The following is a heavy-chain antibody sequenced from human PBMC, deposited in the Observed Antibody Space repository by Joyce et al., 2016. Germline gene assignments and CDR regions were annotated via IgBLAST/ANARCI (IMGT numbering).Heavy chain of an antibody. V-gene: IGHV3-33*01. J-gene: IGHJ4*02. CDR3: ARGTGIILSRHFDY. Sequence: QVQLVESGRGVVQPGRSLRLSCAASGFTFSSYGMHWVRQAPGKGLEGVAVIWSDGKNKNFADSVKGRFTISRDNSKNTVYLQMNSLRVEDTAVYYCARGTGIILSRHFDYWGQGTLVTVSS. D-gene: IGHD1-14*01. CDR1: GFTFSSYG. CDR2: IWSDGKNK.